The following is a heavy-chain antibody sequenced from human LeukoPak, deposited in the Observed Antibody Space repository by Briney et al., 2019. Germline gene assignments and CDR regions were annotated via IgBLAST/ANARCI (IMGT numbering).Heavy chain of an antibody. CDR3: ARDEAFIYHGRSGFDF. D-gene: IGHD3-3*01. CDR2: VIPLFGTK. CDR1: GDIFSNYA. V-gene: IGHV1-69*06. J-gene: IGHJ5*01. Sequence: GSSVKVSCQTSGDIFSNYAISWARQAPGQGLEWMGRVIPLFGTKNYAQKFQGRFTISADTSTSTAYMQLSSLTSEDTAIYYCARDEAFIYHGRSGFDFWGQGTLVTVSS.